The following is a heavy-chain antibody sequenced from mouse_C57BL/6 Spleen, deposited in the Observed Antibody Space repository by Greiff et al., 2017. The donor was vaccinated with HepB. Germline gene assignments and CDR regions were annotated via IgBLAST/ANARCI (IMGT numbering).Heavy chain of an antibody. CDR3: ARGDGNYEGFAY. CDR2: ISDGGSYT. CDR1: GFTFSSYA. D-gene: IGHD2-1*01. V-gene: IGHV5-4*01. Sequence: EVHLVESGGGLVKPGGSLKLSCAASGFTFSSYAMSWVRQTPEKRLEWVATISDGGSYTYYPDNVKGRFTISRDNAKNNLYLQMSHLKSEDTAMYYCARGDGNYEGFAYWGQGTLVTVSA. J-gene: IGHJ3*01.